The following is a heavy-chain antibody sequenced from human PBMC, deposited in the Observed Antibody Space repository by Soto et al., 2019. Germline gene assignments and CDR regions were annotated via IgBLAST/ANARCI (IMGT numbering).Heavy chain of an antibody. CDR1: GFTFSSYA. CDR2: ISGSGGST. D-gene: IGHD3-3*01. CDR3: AKEGGLITIFGVAAGGDAFDI. J-gene: IGHJ3*02. Sequence: EVQLLESGGGLVQPGGSLRLSCAASGFTFSSYAMSWVRQAPGKGLEWVSAISGSGGSTYYADSVKGRFTISRDKPKNTLYLQMNSLRAEDTAVYYCAKEGGLITIFGVAAGGDAFDIWGQGTMVTVSS. V-gene: IGHV3-23*01.